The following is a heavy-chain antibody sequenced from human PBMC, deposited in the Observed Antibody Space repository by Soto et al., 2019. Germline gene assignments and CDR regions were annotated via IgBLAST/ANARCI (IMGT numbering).Heavy chain of an antibody. CDR3: AISRPLYYYYYMDV. CDR1: GGSFSGYY. Sequence: QVQLQQWGAGLLKPSETLSLTCAVYGGSFSGYYWSWIRHPPGKGLEWIGEINHSGSTNYNPSLKSRVTISVDTSKNQFSLKLSSVTAADTAVYYCAISRPLYYYYYMDVWGKGTTVTVSS. J-gene: IGHJ6*03. CDR2: INHSGST. V-gene: IGHV4-34*01.